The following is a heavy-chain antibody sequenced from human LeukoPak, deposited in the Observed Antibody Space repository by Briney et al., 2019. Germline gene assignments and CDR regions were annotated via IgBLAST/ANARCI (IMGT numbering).Heavy chain of an antibody. CDR1: GFTFSSHS. J-gene: IGHJ4*02. CDR3: ARARYCSSTSCYLDY. CDR2: ISSTSGPI. Sequence: GGSLRLSCAASGFTFSSHSMNWDRQAPGKGLEWVSYISSTSGPIYYADSVKGRFTISRDNAKNSLYLQMNSLRAEDTAVYYCARARYCSSTSCYLDYWGQGTLVTVSS. D-gene: IGHD2-2*01. V-gene: IGHV3-48*01.